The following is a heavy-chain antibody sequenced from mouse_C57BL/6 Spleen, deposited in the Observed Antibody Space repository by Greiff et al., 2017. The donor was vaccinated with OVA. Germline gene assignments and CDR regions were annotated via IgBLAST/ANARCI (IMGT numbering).Heavy chain of an antibody. CDR3: ARGYSKPYAMDY. Sequence: QVQLQQPGAELVKPGASVKMSCKASGYTFTSYWITWVKQRPGQGLEWIGDIYPGSGSTNYNEKFKSKATLTVDTSSSTAYMQRSSLTSEDSAVYYCARGYSKPYAMDYWGQGTSVTVSS. V-gene: IGHV1-55*01. CDR1: GYTFTSYW. D-gene: IGHD2-5*01. J-gene: IGHJ4*01. CDR2: IYPGSGST.